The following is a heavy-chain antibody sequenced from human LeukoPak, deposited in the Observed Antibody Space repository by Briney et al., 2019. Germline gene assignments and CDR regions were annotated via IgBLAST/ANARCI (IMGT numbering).Heavy chain of an antibody. CDR1: GFTFSSYG. Sequence: GGSLRLSCAASGFTFSSYGMSWVRQAPGKGLEWVSGISGGGGSTYYADSVKGRFTISRDNSKNTLYLHVNSLRAEDTAVYYCSRYAARNSVWGSYRLIQAFDIWGQGTMVTVSS. J-gene: IGHJ3*02. CDR3: SRYAARNSVWGSYRLIQAFDI. V-gene: IGHV3-23*01. D-gene: IGHD3-16*02. CDR2: ISGGGGST.